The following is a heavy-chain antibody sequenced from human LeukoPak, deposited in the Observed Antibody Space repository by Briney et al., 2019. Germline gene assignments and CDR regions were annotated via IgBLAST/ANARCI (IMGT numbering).Heavy chain of an antibody. CDR3: ARHIDSSHYPFDY. D-gene: IGHD6-13*01. CDR1: GFTFSSYV. V-gene: IGHV3-23*01. J-gene: IGHJ4*02. CDR2: ISGRGGST. Sequence: GGSLRLSCAASGFTFSSYVMSWVRQAPGKGLEWVSSISGRGGSTFYADPVKGRFTISRHISTNIVYLQMDSLRVDDTAVYYCARHIDSSHYPFDYWGQGTLVTVSS.